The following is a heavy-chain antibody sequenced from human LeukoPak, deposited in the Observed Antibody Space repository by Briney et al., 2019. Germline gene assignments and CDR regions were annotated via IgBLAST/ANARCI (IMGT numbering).Heavy chain of an antibody. J-gene: IGHJ4*02. CDR2: MTGNGGGT. Sequence: GGSLRLSCAASGITLSNHGMSWVRQAPGKGLEWVAGMTGNGGGTQYADSVKGRFTISRDNSQNILYLQMNSLRAEDTAVFFCAKRGVVIRVILVGFHKEAYYFDSWGQGDLVTVSS. CDR1: GITLSNHG. CDR3: AKRGVVIRVILVGFHKEAYYFDS. V-gene: IGHV3-23*01. D-gene: IGHD3-22*01.